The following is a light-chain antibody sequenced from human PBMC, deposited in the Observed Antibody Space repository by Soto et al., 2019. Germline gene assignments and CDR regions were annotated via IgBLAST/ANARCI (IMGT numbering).Light chain of an antibody. CDR3: CSYAGSSTSYV. V-gene: IGLV2-23*02. Sequence: QSALTQPASVSGSPGQSITISCTGTSSDVGSYNLVSWYQQHPGKAPKLMIYEVSKRPSGVSNRFSGSKSGNTASLTISGLQAEAEADYYCCSYAGSSTSYVFGTGTKVTVL. J-gene: IGLJ1*01. CDR2: EVS. CDR1: SSDVGSYNL.